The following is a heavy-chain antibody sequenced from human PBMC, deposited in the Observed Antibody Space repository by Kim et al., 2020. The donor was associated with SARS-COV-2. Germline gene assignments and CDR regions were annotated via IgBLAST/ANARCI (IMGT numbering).Heavy chain of an antibody. CDR3: ARDLRIAAAGRGFVAANTYGMDV. V-gene: IGHV3-33*05. CDR1: GFTFSSYG. CDR2: ISYDGSNK. Sequence: GGSLRLSCAASGFTFSSYGMHWVRQAPGKGLEWVAVISYDGSNKYYADSVKGRFTISRDNSKNTLYLQMNSLRAEDTAVYYCARDLRIAAAGRGFVAANTYGMDVWGQGTTVTVSS. D-gene: IGHD6-13*01. J-gene: IGHJ6*02.